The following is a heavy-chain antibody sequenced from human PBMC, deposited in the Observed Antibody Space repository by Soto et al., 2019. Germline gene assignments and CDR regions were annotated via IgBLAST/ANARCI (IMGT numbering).Heavy chain of an antibody. V-gene: IGHV3-23*01. CDR1: GFTFSSYA. CDR3: AKELYYYDSSGYYLGGFDY. Sequence: GGSLRLSCAASGFTFSSYAMGWVRQAPGKGLEWVSAISGSGGSTYYADSVKGRFTISRDNSKNTLYLQMNSLRAEDTAVYYCAKELYYYDSSGYYLGGFDYWGQGTLVTVSS. J-gene: IGHJ4*02. D-gene: IGHD3-22*01. CDR2: ISGSGGST.